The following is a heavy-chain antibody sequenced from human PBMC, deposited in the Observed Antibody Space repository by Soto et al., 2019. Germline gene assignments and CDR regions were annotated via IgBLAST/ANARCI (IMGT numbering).Heavy chain of an antibody. Sequence: KQSQTLSLTCTVSGGSISSGGYYWSWIRQHPGKGLEWIGYIYYSGSTYYNPSLKSRVTISVDTSKNQFSLKLSSVTAADTAVYYCARVFSGPKNAEYFQHWGQGTLVTVSS. D-gene: IGHD5-12*01. CDR2: IYYSGST. CDR3: ARVFSGPKNAEYFQH. J-gene: IGHJ1*01. CDR1: GGSISSGGYY. V-gene: IGHV4-31*03.